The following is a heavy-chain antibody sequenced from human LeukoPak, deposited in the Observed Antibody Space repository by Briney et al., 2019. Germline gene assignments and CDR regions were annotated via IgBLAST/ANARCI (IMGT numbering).Heavy chain of an antibody. D-gene: IGHD2-2*02. V-gene: IGHV4-39*07. CDR1: GGSISSGGYY. Sequence: SETLSLTCTVSGGSISSGGYYWSWIRQPPGKGLEWIGSIYYSGSTYYNPSLKSRVTISVDTSKNQFSLKLSSVTAADTAVYYCARDRVAAIPEYFDYWGQGTLVTVSS. CDR3: ARDRVAAIPEYFDY. CDR2: IYYSGST. J-gene: IGHJ4*02.